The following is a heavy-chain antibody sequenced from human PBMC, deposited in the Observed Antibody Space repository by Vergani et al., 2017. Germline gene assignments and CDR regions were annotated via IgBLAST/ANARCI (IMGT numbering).Heavy chain of an antibody. CDR2: ISSSGSTI. Sequence: VQLLESGGDLVQPGGSLRLSCAASGFTFSDYYMSWIRQAPGKGLEWVSYISSSGSTIYYADSVKGRFTISRDNAKNSLYLQMNSLKIEDTAVYYCARLGYCSSTTCRQAFDIWGQGTMVTVS. V-gene: IGHV3-11*01. CDR3: ARLGYCSSTTCRQAFDI. CDR1: GFTFSDYY. J-gene: IGHJ3*02. D-gene: IGHD2-2*01.